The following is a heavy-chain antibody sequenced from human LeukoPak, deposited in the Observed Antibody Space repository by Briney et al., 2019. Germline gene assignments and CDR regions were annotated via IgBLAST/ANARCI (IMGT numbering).Heavy chain of an antibody. Sequence: ASVKVSCKASGYSFTNYGVSWVRQAPGQGLEWMGWISADNGNTNYAQKLQGRVTMNTDASTSTAYMELSSLRSEDTAVYYCARDFFSSWYKSDYYYGMDVWGQGTTVTVSS. CDR1: GYSFTNYG. CDR3: ARDFFSSWYKSDYYYGMDV. D-gene: IGHD6-13*01. CDR2: ISADNGNT. J-gene: IGHJ6*02. V-gene: IGHV1-18*01.